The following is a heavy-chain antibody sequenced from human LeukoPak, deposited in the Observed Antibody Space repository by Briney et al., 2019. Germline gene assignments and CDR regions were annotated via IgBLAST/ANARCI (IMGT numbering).Heavy chain of an antibody. V-gene: IGHV3-23*01. CDR3: AKTAGIAAAADFGY. Sequence: RSGGSLSLSCAASGFRVSSYGMSWGRQAPGKRLEWVSSISCSGDSTYYADSVKGRFTISKDNSKSTLYLQMNSLRAEGTGVYYCAKTAGIAAAADFGYWGQGTLVTVSS. D-gene: IGHD6-13*01. CDR2: ISCSGDST. J-gene: IGHJ4*02. CDR1: GFRVSSYG.